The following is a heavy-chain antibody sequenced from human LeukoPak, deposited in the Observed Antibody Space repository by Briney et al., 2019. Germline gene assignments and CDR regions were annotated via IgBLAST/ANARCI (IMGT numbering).Heavy chain of an antibody. D-gene: IGHD4-17*01. J-gene: IGHJ4*02. CDR3: VKETGSTVGSTDFDF. CDR1: GFTFSSYA. CDR2: KSYDGSHK. Sequence: GGSLRLSCAASGFTFSSYAMHWVRQAPGKGLEWLAVKSYDGSHKYYADSVKGRITISRDNSKNTLYLQMNSLRAEDTAVYYCVKETGSTVGSTDFDFWGQGTLVTVSS. V-gene: IGHV3-30-3*01.